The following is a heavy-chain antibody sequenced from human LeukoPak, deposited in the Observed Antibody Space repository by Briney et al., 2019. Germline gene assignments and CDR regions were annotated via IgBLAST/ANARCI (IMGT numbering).Heavy chain of an antibody. Sequence: ASVKVSCKVSGYTLTELSMHWVRQAPGKAPEWMGGFDPEDGETIYAQKIQGRITMVEDTSTDTAYMELSSLRSEDTAVYYWGTEGRSYGSVRDAFDIWGQGTMVTVS. D-gene: IGHD3-10*01. CDR2: FDPEDGET. J-gene: IGHJ3*02. CDR1: GYTLTELS. CDR3: GTEGRSYGSVRDAFDI. V-gene: IGHV1-24*01.